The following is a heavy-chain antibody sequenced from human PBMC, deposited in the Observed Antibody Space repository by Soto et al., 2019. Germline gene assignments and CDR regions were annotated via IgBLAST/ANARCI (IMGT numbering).Heavy chain of an antibody. D-gene: IGHD6-19*01. CDR1: GFTFSSYA. CDR3: ASRTSGWYFDY. V-gene: IGHV3-23*01. J-gene: IGHJ4*02. CDR2: ISGSGCST. Sequence: EVQLLESGGGLVQPGGSLRLSCTASGFTFSSYAMNWVRKAPGKGLEWVSVISGSGCSTYYADSVKGRFTISRDNSKNTLYLQMNRLRAEDTAEYYCASRTSGWYFDYWGQGTLVTVSS.